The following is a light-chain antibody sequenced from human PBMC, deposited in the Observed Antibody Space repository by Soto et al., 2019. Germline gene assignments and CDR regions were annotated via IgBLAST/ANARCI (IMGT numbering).Light chain of an antibody. V-gene: IGKV3-20*01. CDR2: GAS. Sequence: EIVLTQSPGTLSLSPGERATLSCRASQSVTSDFLAWYQQKPGQAPRLLIYGASTRAAGVPDRFSGSGSGTDFTLTITRLEPEDVAVYSCHQYGRASRMFTFGHGTKRAV. J-gene: IGKJ2*01. CDR3: HQYGRASRMFT. CDR1: QSVTSDF.